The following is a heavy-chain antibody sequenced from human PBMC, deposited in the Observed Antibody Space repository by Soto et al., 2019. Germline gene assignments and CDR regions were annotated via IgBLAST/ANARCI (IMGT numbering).Heavy chain of an antibody. CDR2: IIPIFGTA. V-gene: IGHV1-69*01. Sequence: GTAVKVTCNASGGTFSSYAISWVRQAPGQGLEWMGGIIPIFGTANYAQNFQGRVTITADESTSTAYMELSSLRSEDTAVYYCARGITPANRGGYYYYYGMDVWGQGTTVTVSS. CDR1: GGTFSSYA. CDR3: ARGITPANRGGYYYYYGMDV. D-gene: IGHD2-15*01. J-gene: IGHJ6*02.